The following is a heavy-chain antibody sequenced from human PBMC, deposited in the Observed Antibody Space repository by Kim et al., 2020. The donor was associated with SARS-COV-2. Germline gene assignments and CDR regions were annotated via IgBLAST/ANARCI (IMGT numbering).Heavy chain of an antibody. Sequence: SETLSLTCAVYGGSFSGYYWSWIRQPPGKGLEWIGEINHSGSTNYNPSLKSRVTISVDTSKNQFPRKLSSVTAADTAVYYCARGGGRWSRLRDLYFDLWGRGTLGTDSS. CDR2: INHSGST. V-gene: IGHV4-34*01. CDR3: ARGGGRWSRLRDLYFDL. J-gene: IGHJ2*01. D-gene: IGHD3-3*01. CDR1: GGSFSGYY.